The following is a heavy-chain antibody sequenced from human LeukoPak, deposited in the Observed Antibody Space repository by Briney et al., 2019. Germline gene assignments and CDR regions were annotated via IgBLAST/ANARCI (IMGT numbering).Heavy chain of an antibody. J-gene: IGHJ1*01. CDR3: ATYAGTSSKYFQH. V-gene: IGHV5-51*01. CDR1: GYSFTNNW. D-gene: IGHD3-10*01. CDR2: ILPGDSDT. Sequence: GESLKVSCKGSGYSFTNNWIGWVRQMPGKGLEWMGIILPGDSDTRYSPSFQGQVTISADKSISTAYVQWGSLKASDTAMYYCATYAGTSSKYFQHWGQGTLVTVSS.